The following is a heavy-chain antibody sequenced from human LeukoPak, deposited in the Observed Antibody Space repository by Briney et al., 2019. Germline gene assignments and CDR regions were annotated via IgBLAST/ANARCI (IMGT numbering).Heavy chain of an antibody. CDR3: ASSRGYSYANYMDV. Sequence: GGSLRLSCAASRFTFSNYVMHWVRQAPGKGLEWVAVISYDGSDKYYADSVKGRFTISRDNSKNTLYLQMNSLRAEDTAVYYCASSRGYSYANYMDVWGKGTTVTVSS. V-gene: IGHV3-30*03. CDR2: ISYDGSDK. J-gene: IGHJ6*03. CDR1: RFTFSNYV. D-gene: IGHD5-18*01.